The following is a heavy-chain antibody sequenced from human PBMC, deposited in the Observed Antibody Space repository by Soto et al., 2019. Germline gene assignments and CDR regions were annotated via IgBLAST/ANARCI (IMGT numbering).Heavy chain of an antibody. CDR2: IWYDGSNK. CDR1: GFTFSSYG. V-gene: IGHV3-33*01. D-gene: IGHD2-2*01. J-gene: IGHJ4*02. Sequence: QVQLVESGGGVVQPGRSLRLSCAASGFTFSSYGMHWVRQAPGKGLEWVAVIWYDGSNKYYADSVKGRFTISRDNSKNPLYLQMNSLRAEDTAVYYCARDIARYCSSTSCYPSYYFDYWGQGTLVTVSS. CDR3: ARDIARYCSSTSCYPSYYFDY.